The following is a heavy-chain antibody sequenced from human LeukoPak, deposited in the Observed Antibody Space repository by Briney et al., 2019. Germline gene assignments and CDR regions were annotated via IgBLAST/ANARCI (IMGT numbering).Heavy chain of an antibody. CDR1: GFTFSSYA. V-gene: IGHV3-23*01. CDR3: AHTVRGVFDY. J-gene: IGHJ4*02. D-gene: IGHD3-10*01. CDR2: ISGSGGST. Sequence: PGGSLRLSCAASGFTFSSYAMSWVRQAPGKGLEWVSAISGSGGSTYCADSVKGRFTISRDNSKNTLYLQMNSLRAEDTAVYYCAHTVRGVFDYWGQGTLVTVSS.